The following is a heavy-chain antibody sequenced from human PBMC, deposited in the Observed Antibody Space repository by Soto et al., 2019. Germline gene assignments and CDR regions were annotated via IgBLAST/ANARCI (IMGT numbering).Heavy chain of an antibody. D-gene: IGHD2-2*02. J-gene: IGHJ4*02. V-gene: IGHV2-26*01. CDR3: ARINLACSSTSCYIFDY. Sequence: QVTLKESGPVLVKPTETLTLTCTVSGFSLSNARMGVSWIRQPPGKALEWLAHIFSNDEKSYSTSLKSRLTITKDTSKSQVVLTMTNMDPVDTATSYCARINLACSSTSCYIFDYWGQGTLVTVSS. CDR2: IFSNDEK. CDR1: GFSLSNARMG.